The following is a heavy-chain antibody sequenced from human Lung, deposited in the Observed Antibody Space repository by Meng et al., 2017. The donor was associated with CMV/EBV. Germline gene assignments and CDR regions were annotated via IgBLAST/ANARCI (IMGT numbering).Heavy chain of an antibody. J-gene: IGHJ4*02. Sequence: SETLSLTXTVSGGSIFNYYWSWIRQPPGKGLEWIGYIYYSGNTNYNPSLKSRVTISVDTSKDQFSLKLSSVTAADTAVYYCARGDSGYDTPDYWGQGTLVTVSS. V-gene: IGHV4-59*01. CDR1: GGSIFNYY. CDR2: IYYSGNT. CDR3: ARGDSGYDTPDY. D-gene: IGHD5-12*01.